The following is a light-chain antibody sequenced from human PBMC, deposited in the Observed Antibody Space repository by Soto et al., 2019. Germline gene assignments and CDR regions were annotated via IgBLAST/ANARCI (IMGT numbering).Light chain of an antibody. V-gene: IGKV3-20*01. Sequence: DIVLTQSPGTLPLSPGESVTLSCRARHSVSSSHLACYQQKPGQAPRLFLYGASRRASRIPDRFSGSGSGTDFALTISRLQPEDFAVYSCQHYGTALTGGGGTKVEIK. CDR2: GAS. J-gene: IGKJ4*01. CDR3: QHYGTALT. CDR1: HSVSSSH.